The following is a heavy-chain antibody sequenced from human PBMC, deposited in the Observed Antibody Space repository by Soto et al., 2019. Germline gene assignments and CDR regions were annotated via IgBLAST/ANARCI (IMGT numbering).Heavy chain of an antibody. CDR3: ARGGVDYYDSSGYYFSPYYFDY. J-gene: IGHJ4*02. Sequence: SETLSLTCAVYGGSFSGYYWSWIRQPPGKGLEWIGDINHSGSTNYNPSLKSRVTISVDRSKNQFSLKLSSVTAADTAVYYCARGGVDYYDSSGYYFSPYYFDYWGQGTLVTVSS. CDR1: GGSFSGYY. V-gene: IGHV4-34*01. CDR2: INHSGST. D-gene: IGHD3-22*01.